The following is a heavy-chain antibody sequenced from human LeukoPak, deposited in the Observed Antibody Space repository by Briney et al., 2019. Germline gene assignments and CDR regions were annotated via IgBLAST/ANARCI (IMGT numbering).Heavy chain of an antibody. D-gene: IGHD1-1*01. CDR2: ISYDGSNK. Sequence: GRSLRLSCAASGFTFSSYGMHWVRQAPGKGLEWVAVISYDGSNKYYADSVKGRFTISRDNSKNTLYLQMNSLRAEDTAVYYCVKDRDWNDDDNAFDIWGQGTMVTVSS. CDR1: GFTFSSYG. V-gene: IGHV3-30*18. J-gene: IGHJ3*02. CDR3: VKDRDWNDDDNAFDI.